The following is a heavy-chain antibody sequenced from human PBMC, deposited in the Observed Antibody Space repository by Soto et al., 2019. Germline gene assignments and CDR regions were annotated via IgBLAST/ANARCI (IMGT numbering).Heavy chain of an antibody. CDR1: GYSFSSYW. J-gene: IGHJ4*02. CDR3: ARQGATTASGVDY. D-gene: IGHD1-26*01. V-gene: IGHV5-51*01. CDR2: IYPGDSDT. Sequence: PGESLKISCKGSGYSFSSYWIGWVRQMPGKGLEWMGIIYPGDSDTRYSPSFQGQVTISADKSISTAYLQWSSLKASDTAMYYCARQGATTASGVDYWGQGTLVTVSS.